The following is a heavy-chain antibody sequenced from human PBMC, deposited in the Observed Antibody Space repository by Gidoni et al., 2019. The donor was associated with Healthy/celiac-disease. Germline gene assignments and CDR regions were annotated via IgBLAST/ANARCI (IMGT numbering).Heavy chain of an antibody. Sequence: EVQLVESGGGLVKPGGSLRLSCAASGFTFSSYSMNWVRQAPGKGLEWVSSISSSSSYIYYADSVKGRFTISRDNAKNSLYLQMNSLRAEDTAVYYCASGFSIQLWPGSKYYFDYWGQGTLVTVSS. CDR1: GFTFSSYS. J-gene: IGHJ4*02. CDR2: ISSSSSYI. D-gene: IGHD5-18*01. CDR3: ASGFSIQLWPGSKYYFDY. V-gene: IGHV3-21*01.